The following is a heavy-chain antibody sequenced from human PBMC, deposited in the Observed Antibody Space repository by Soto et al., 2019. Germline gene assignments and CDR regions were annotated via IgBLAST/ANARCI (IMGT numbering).Heavy chain of an antibody. J-gene: IGHJ4*02. CDR3: ARVSGYYYGLDY. Sequence: QVQLQQWGAGLLKPSETLSLTCAVYGGSFSGYYWSWIRQPPGKGLEWIGEIYHSGSTNYNPSLKSRVTISVDKSKNQFSLKLSSVTAADTAVYYCARVSGYYYGLDYWGQGTLVTVSS. CDR2: IYHSGST. CDR1: GGSFSGYY. V-gene: IGHV4-34*01. D-gene: IGHD3-22*01.